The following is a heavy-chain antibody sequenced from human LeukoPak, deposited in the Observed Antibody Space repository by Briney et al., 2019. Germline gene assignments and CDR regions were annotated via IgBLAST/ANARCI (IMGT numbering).Heavy chain of an antibody. D-gene: IGHD5-18*01. V-gene: IGHV3-30*02. Sequence: GGSLRLSCAASEFTFSNYGMHWVRQAPGKGLEWVAFIQYDGSNKYYGNSVKGRFTISRDNSKNTLYLQMNSLRAEDTAVYYCAKAVITAMATDQLNWGQGTLVTVSS. CDR1: EFTFSNYG. CDR3: AKAVITAMATDQLN. CDR2: IQYDGSNK. J-gene: IGHJ4*02.